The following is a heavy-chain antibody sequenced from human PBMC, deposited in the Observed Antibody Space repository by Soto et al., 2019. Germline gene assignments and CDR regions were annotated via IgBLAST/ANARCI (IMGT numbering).Heavy chain of an antibody. CDR3: AKTWDTTFSSSSH. D-gene: IGHD6-6*01. CDR2: ISGSGGST. V-gene: IGHV3-23*01. CDR1: GFTFTTYA. Sequence: EVQLLESGGGLVQPGGSLRLSCAASGFTFTTYAMTWVRQAPGKGLEWVSAISGSGGSTYYADSVKGRFTISRDNSKNTLFLQMNSLRAEDTAVYYCAKTWDTTFSSSSHWGQGTLVTVSS. J-gene: IGHJ4*02.